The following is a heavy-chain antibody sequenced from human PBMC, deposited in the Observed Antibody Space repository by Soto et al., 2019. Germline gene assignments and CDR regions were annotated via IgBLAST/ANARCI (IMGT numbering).Heavy chain of an antibody. V-gene: IGHV3-48*01. CDR3: AREYYYVSSGYYYVSRYDY. D-gene: IGHD3-22*01. CDR2: ISSSSSTI. Sequence: PGGSLRLSCAASGFTFSSYSMNWVRQAPGKGLEWVSYISSSSSTIYYADSVKGRSTISRDNAKHTLYLQMNSLRAEDTAVYYCAREYYYVSSGYYYVSRYDYWGQGTLVTVSS. CDR1: GFTFSSYS. J-gene: IGHJ4*02.